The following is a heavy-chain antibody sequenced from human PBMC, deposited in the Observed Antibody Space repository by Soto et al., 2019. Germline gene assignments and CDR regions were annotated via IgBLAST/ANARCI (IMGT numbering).Heavy chain of an antibody. CDR3: AEYQNDYAGSGTCYVPYCMDV. CDR1: GFTFSNFG. D-gene: IGHD3-10*01. Sequence: QVQLVESGGGVVQPGRSLRLSCVASGFTFSNFGMHWVRQAPGKGLEWVALTSFDGNNNYYSDSVKGRFTLSRDNSKKKLYLQMISLRVEGTALYFSAEYQNDYAGSGTCYVPYCMDVWGQGTTVTVSS. J-gene: IGHJ6*02. V-gene: IGHV3-30*03. CDR2: TSFDGNNN.